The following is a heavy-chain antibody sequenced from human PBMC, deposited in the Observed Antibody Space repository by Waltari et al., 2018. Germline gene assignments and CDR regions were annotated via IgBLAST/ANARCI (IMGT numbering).Heavy chain of an antibody. V-gene: IGHV4-61*01. CDR3: ARDSTGFYYFRSFDI. D-gene: IGHD3-22*01. CDR1: GGSVSDGRYF. Sequence: QVQLQESGPGLVKPSETLSLSCPVSGGSVSDGRYFWSLIRQPPGKGLEWIGYVYYSGSTNYNASLKSRVTISKDTSKNQFSLKLTSVTAADTAVYFCARDSTGFYYFRSFDIWGQGTLVTVSS. CDR2: VYYSGST. J-gene: IGHJ3*02.